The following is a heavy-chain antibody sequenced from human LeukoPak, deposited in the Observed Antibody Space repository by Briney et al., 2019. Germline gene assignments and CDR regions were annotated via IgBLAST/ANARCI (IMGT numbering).Heavy chain of an antibody. CDR3: AKDLRGVRGVIITPWYYYYGMDV. J-gene: IGHJ6*02. V-gene: IGHV3-30*18. Sequence: GGSLRLSCAASGFTFSSYGMHWVRQAPGKGLEWVAVISYDGSNKYYADSVKGRFTISRDNSKNTLYLQMNSLRAEDTAVYYCAKDLRGVRGVIITPWYYYYGMDVWGQGTTVTVSS. CDR2: ISYDGSNK. CDR1: GFTFSSYG. D-gene: IGHD3-10*01.